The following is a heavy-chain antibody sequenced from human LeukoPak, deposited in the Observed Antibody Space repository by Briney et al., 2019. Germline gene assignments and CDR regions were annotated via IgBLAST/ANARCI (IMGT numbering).Heavy chain of an antibody. Sequence: GGSLRLSCAASGFTFDDYAMHWVRQAPGKGLEWVSGISWNSGSIGYADSVKGRFTISRDNAKNSLYLQMNSLRAEDTAVYYCARGGGSYDYWGQGTLVTVSS. D-gene: IGHD1-26*01. CDR2: ISWNSGSI. CDR3: ARGGGSYDY. V-gene: IGHV3-9*01. CDR1: GFTFDDYA. J-gene: IGHJ4*02.